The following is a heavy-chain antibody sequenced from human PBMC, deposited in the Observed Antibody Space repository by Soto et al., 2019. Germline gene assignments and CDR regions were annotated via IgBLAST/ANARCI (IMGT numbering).Heavy chain of an antibody. Sequence: QVQLVQSGAEVKKPGASVKVSCKASGYTFTGYFVHWVRQAPGQGLEWMGWINPNSGGTNYAKKFQDWVPLTRDTSTTTVYMELSSLSSADTAVYYCARDGNYARLDYGLDVWGQGTTVTVSS. J-gene: IGHJ6*02. CDR1: GYTFTGYF. V-gene: IGHV1-2*04. CDR3: ARDGNYARLDYGLDV. D-gene: IGHD1-7*01. CDR2: INPNSGGT.